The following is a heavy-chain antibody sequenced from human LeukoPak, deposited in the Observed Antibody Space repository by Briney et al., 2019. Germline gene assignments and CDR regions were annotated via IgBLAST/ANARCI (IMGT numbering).Heavy chain of an antibody. V-gene: IGHV4-30-2*01. J-gene: IGHJ5*02. Sequence: SQTLSLTCTVSGGSISSGGYYWSWIRQPPGKGLEWIGYIYHSGSTYYNPSLKSRVTISVDRSKNQFSLKLSSVTAADTAVYYCARDQSGSYPNWFDPWGQGTLVTV. D-gene: IGHD1-26*01. CDR3: ARDQSGSYPNWFDP. CDR1: GGSISSGGYY. CDR2: IYHSGST.